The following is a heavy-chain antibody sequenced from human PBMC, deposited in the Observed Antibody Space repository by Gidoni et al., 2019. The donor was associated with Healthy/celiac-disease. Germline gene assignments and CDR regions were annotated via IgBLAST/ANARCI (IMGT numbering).Heavy chain of an antibody. J-gene: IGHJ3*02. Sequence: QVQLVQSGAEVKKPGSSVKVSCKASGGTFSSYTISWVRQAPGQGLEWMGRIIPILGIANYAQKFQGRVTITADKSTSTAYMELSSLRSEDTAVYYCARSYYGSGSYRHRYAFDIWAKGQWSPSLQ. CDR1: GGTFSSYT. D-gene: IGHD3-10*01. V-gene: IGHV1-69*02. CDR2: IIPILGIA. CDR3: ARSYYGSGSYRHRYAFDI.